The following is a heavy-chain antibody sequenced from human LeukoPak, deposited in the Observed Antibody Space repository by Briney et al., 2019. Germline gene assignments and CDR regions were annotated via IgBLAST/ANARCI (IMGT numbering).Heavy chain of an antibody. CDR3: ARETYCGGDCYSELWFDP. J-gene: IGHJ5*02. Sequence: SVKVSCKASGGTFSSYAISWVRHAPGQGLEWMGRIIPILGIANYAQKFQGRVTITADKSTSTAYMELSSLRSEDTAVYYCARETYCGGDCYSELWFDPWGQGTLVTVSS. CDR1: GGTFSSYA. V-gene: IGHV1-69*04. CDR2: IIPILGIA. D-gene: IGHD2-21*02.